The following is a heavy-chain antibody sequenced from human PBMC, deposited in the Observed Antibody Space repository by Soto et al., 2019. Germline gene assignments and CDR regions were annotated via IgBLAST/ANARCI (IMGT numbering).Heavy chain of an antibody. Sequence: SETLSLTCSVSGDSISNSRFYWAWIRQPPGEGLEWIGSIYHTGSTNYNPSLKSRVTISVDTSKNQFSLKLSSVTAADTAVYYCARRWGGSLDYWGQGTLVTVS. CDR2: IYHTGST. CDR3: ARRWGGSLDY. V-gene: IGHV4-39*07. J-gene: IGHJ4*02. CDR1: GDSISNSRFY. D-gene: IGHD1-26*01.